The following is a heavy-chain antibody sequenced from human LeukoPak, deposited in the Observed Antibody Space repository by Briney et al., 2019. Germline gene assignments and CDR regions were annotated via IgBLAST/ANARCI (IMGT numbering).Heavy chain of an antibody. V-gene: IGHV4-59*12. CDR1: GGSISSYY. CDR2: IYYSGST. Sequence: SETLSLTCTVSGGSISSYYWSWIRQPPGKGLEWIGYIYYSGSTNYNPSLKSRVTISVDTSKNQFSLKLSSVTAADTAVYYCAREENCSSTSCFYNWFDPWGQGTLVTVSS. J-gene: IGHJ5*02. D-gene: IGHD2-2*01. CDR3: AREENCSSTSCFYNWFDP.